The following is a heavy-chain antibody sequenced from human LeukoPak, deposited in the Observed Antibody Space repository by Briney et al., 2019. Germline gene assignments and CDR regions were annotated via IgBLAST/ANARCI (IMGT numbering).Heavy chain of an antibody. D-gene: IGHD3-22*01. Sequence: KASGTLSLTCTVSGGSISSGDYYWSWIRQPAGKGLEWIGRIYTTGSTNYNPSLKSRVTMSVDTSNNQVSLKLSSVTAADTAVYYCARDPYYYDSIGYGWYYYMDVWGKGITVTVSS. CDR1: GGSISSGDYY. CDR2: IYTTGST. CDR3: ARDPYYYDSIGYGWYYYMDV. V-gene: IGHV4-61*02. J-gene: IGHJ6*03.